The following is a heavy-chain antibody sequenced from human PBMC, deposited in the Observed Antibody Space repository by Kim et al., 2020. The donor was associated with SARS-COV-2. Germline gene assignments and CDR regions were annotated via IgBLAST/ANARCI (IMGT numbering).Heavy chain of an antibody. CDR2: INSDGSST. Sequence: GGSLRLSCAASGFTFSSYWMHWVRQAPGKGLVWVSRINSDGSSTSYADSVKGRFTISRDNAKNTLYLQMNSLRAEDTAVYYCARVSFGVLRYFDWLSYGDGMDVWGQGTTVTVAS. V-gene: IGHV3-74*01. D-gene: IGHD3-9*01. J-gene: IGHJ6*02. CDR1: GFTFSSYW. CDR3: ARVSFGVLRYFDWLSYGDGMDV.